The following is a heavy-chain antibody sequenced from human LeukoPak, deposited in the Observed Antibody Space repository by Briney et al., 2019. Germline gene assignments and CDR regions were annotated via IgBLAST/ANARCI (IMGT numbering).Heavy chain of an antibody. J-gene: IGHJ3*02. Sequence: KPGGSLRLSCGASGFTFSDSFMSWIRQPPGKGLEWLSYTSTSGSVTDYADSVKGRFTISRDNAKKLVYLELKSLRAEDTALYYCVREDSRGAFDIWGQGTMVIVSS. D-gene: IGHD2-15*01. CDR2: TSTSGSVT. V-gene: IGHV3-11*04. CDR1: GFTFSDSF. CDR3: VREDSRGAFDI.